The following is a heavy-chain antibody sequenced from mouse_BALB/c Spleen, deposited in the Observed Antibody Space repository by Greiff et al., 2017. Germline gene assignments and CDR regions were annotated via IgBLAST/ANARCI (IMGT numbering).Heavy chain of an antibody. J-gene: IGHJ2*01. CDR1: GYAFTNYL. D-gene: IGHD1-1*01. CDR3: ARTITTVVAYYFDY. Sequence: QAQLQQSGAELVRPGTSVKVSCKASGYAFTNYLIEWVKRRPGQGLEWIGVINPGSGGTNYNEKFKGKATLTADKSSSTAYMQLSSLTSDDSAVYFCARTITTVVAYYFDYWGQGTTLTVSS. V-gene: IGHV1-54*03. CDR2: INPGSGGT.